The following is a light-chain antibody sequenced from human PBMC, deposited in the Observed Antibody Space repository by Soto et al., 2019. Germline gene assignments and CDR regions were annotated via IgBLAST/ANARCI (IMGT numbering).Light chain of an antibody. J-gene: IGKJ1*01. CDR3: QQYSNLPT. Sequence: EIRLTQSQYTLCGLPGDRATLSCRASQSVSNYLDWFQHKPGQAPRLLIYDASTRAAGIPARFSGSGSGTEFTLTISSLQSEDFAIYYCQQYSNLPTFGQGTKVDIK. CDR1: QSVSNY. V-gene: IGKV3-15*01. CDR2: DAS.